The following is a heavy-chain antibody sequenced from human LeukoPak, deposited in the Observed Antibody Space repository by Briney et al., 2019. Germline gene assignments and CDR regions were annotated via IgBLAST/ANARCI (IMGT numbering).Heavy chain of an antibody. D-gene: IGHD6-13*01. J-gene: IGHJ4*02. CDR1: GFTFSSYD. Sequence: GGSLRLSCAASGFTFSSYDMHWVRRAPAKGLEWVAVIWYDGSSKYYADSVKGRFTISRDNSKNTLYLQMDSLRAEDTAVYYCARVHSSSWAYFDNWGQGTLVTVSS. V-gene: IGHV3-33*01. CDR2: IWYDGSSK. CDR3: ARVHSSSWAYFDN.